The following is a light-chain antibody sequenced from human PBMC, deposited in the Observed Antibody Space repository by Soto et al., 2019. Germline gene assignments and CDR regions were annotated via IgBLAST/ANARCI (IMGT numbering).Light chain of an antibody. CDR1: QSVSRS. CDR2: GAS. CDR3: QQYHNWPPFT. J-gene: IGKJ3*01. V-gene: IGKV3-15*01. Sequence: EIVMTQSPATLSVSPGERVTLSCRASQSVSRSLAWYQQKPGQAPRLLIYGASTRAPGIPARFSGSGSGTEFTLTISSLQSEDFAVYYCQQYHNWPPFTFGPGTKLDIK.